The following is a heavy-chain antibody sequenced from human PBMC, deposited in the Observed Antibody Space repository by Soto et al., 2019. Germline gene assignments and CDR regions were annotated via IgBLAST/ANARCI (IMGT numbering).Heavy chain of an antibody. Sequence: ASVKVSCKASGYTFTGYYMHWVRQAPGQGLEWMGWINPNSGGTNYAQKFQGWVTMTRDTSISTAYMELSRLRSDDTAVYYCARELHYDSRLFVYWGQGTLVTVSS. D-gene: IGHD3-3*01. CDR1: GYTFTGYY. V-gene: IGHV1-2*04. CDR3: ARELHYDSRLFVY. J-gene: IGHJ4*02. CDR2: INPNSGGT.